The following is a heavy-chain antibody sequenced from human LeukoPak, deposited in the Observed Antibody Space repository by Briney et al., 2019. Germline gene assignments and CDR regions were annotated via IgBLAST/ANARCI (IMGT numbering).Heavy chain of an antibody. J-gene: IGHJ5*02. CDR2: IYYSGST. CDR3: ARRTGSSWMARFDP. D-gene: IGHD6-13*01. V-gene: IGHV4-59*01. Sequence: SETLSLTCTVSGGSISSYYWSWIRQPPGKGLEWIGYIYYSGSTNYKPSLKSRVTISVDTSKNQFSLKLSSVTAADTAVYYCARRTGSSWMARFDPWGQGTLVTVSS. CDR1: GGSISSYY.